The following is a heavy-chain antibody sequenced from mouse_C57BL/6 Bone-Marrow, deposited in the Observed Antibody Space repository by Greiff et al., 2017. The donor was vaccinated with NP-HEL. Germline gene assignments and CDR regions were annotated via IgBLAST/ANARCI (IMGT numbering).Heavy chain of an antibody. CDR3: ARGPYYYGSSFDY. V-gene: IGHV1-82*01. CDR2: IYPGDGDT. D-gene: IGHD1-1*01. J-gene: IGHJ2*01. Sequence: LVESGPELVKPGASVKISCKASGYAFSSSWMNWVKQRPGKGLEWIGRIYPGDGDTNYNGKFKGKATLTADKSSSTAYMQLSSLTSEDSAVYFCARGPYYYGSSFDYWGQGTTLTVSS. CDR1: GYAFSSSW.